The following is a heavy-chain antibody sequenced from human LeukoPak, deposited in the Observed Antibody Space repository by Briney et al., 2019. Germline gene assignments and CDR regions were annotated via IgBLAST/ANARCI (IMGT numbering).Heavy chain of an antibody. Sequence: ASVKVSCKASGYTFTSYYMHWVRQAPGQGLEWMGIINPSGGSTSYAQKFQGRVTMTRDTSTSTVYMELSSLRSGDTAVYYCARGFSMIVVAQGPQVDYWGQGTLVTVSS. CDR3: ARGFSMIVVAQGPQVDY. D-gene: IGHD3-22*01. J-gene: IGHJ4*02. CDR1: GYTFTSYY. V-gene: IGHV1-46*01. CDR2: INPSGGST.